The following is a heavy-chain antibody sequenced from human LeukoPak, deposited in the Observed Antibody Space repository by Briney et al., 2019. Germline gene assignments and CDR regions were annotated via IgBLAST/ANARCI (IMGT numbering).Heavy chain of an antibody. V-gene: IGHV4-39*01. CDR3: ARHEIGSIWAGEEF. CDR1: GDSIRRSYYY. Sequence: PSETLSLTCTVSGDSIRRSYYYWGWIRQPPGKGLEWITSIYYSGNTYYNPSLQTRVTISVDTSKNQFSLKVTSVTASDTAVYYCARHEIGSIWAGEEFWGQGSLVTVSS. CDR2: IYYSGNT. J-gene: IGHJ4*02. D-gene: IGHD2-21*01.